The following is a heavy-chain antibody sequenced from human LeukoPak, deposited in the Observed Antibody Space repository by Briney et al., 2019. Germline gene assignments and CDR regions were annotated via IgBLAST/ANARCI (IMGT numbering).Heavy chain of an antibody. CDR3: ARDGYYYDSSPSFDY. J-gene: IGHJ4*02. Sequence: SETLSLTCTVSGGSISSYYWSWIRQPAGKGLEWIGRIYTSGSTNYNPSLKSRVAMSVDTSKNQFSLKLSSVTAADTAVYYCARDGYYYDSSPSFDYWGQRTLVTVSS. CDR2: IYTSGST. D-gene: IGHD3-22*01. CDR1: GGSISSYY. V-gene: IGHV4-4*07.